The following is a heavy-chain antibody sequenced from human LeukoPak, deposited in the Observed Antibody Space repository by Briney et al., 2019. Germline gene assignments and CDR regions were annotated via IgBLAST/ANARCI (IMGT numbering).Heavy chain of an antibody. J-gene: IGHJ4*02. CDR1: GFTFSSYG. Sequence: PGGSLRLSCVASGFTFSSYGMHWVRQAPGKGLEWVSAISGSGGSTYYADSVKGRFTISRDNSKNTLYLQMNSLRAEDTAVYYCAKVDATYGSGSYYPWVYWGQGTLVTVSS. CDR3: AKVDATYGSGSYYPWVY. CDR2: ISGSGGST. V-gene: IGHV3-23*01. D-gene: IGHD3-10*01.